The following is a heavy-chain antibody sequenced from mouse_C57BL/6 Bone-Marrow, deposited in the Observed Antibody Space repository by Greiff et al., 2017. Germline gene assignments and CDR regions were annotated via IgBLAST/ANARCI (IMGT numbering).Heavy chain of an antibody. J-gene: IGHJ1*03. CDR2: IYPRDGST. D-gene: IGHD1-1*01. CDR1: GYTFTDHT. Sequence: QVQLKESDAELVKPGASVKISCKVSGYTFTDHTIHWLKQRPEQGLEWIGYIYPRDGSTKYNEKFKGKATLTADKSSSTAYMQLNSLASEDSAVLFCARSGGYYCYGSGWYFDVGGTGTAVTVSS. V-gene: IGHV1-78*01. CDR3: ARSGGYYCYGSGWYFDV.